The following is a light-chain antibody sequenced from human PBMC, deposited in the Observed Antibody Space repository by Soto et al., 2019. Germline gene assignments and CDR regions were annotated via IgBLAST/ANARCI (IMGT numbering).Light chain of an antibody. CDR3: QQYGSSPLLT. J-gene: IGKJ4*01. V-gene: IGKV3-20*01. CDR1: QSVSSSY. Sequence: EIVLTQSPGTLPLSPGERATLSCRASQSVSSSYLAWYQQKPGQAPRLLIYGASSRATGIPDRFSGSGSGTDFTLTISRLEPEDFAVYCWQQYGSSPLLTFGGGTKVEIK. CDR2: GAS.